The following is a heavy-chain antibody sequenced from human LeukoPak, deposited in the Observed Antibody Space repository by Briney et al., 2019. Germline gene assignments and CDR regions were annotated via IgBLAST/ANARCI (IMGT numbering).Heavy chain of an antibody. Sequence: SETLSLTCTVSGGSISSYYWSWIRQPAGKGLEWIGRIYTSGSTNYNPSLKSRVTMSVDTSKNQFSLKLSSVTAADTAVYYCARVITMVRGVALFDYWGQGTLVTVSS. CDR3: ARVITMVRGVALFDY. CDR2: IYTSGST. CDR1: GGSISSYY. J-gene: IGHJ4*02. D-gene: IGHD3-10*01. V-gene: IGHV4-4*07.